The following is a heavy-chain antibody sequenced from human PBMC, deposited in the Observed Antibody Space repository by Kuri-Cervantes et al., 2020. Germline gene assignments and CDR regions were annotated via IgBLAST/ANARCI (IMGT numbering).Heavy chain of an antibody. D-gene: IGHD5-18*01. CDR2: IWYDGSNK. CDR1: GFTFSSYS. J-gene: IGHJ4*02. Sequence: GGSLRLSCAASGFTFSSYSMNWVRQAPGKGLEWVAVIWYDGSNKYYADSVKGRFTISRDNSRNTLYLQMNSLRAEDTAVYYCARALYSYGPSGFDYWGQGTLVTVSS. CDR3: ARALYSYGPSGFDY. V-gene: IGHV3-33*08.